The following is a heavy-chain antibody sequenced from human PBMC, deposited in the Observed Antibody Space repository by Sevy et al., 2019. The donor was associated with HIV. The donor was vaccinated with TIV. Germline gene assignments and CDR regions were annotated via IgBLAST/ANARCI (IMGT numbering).Heavy chain of an antibody. CDR3: AREHITGSKPDSFDS. V-gene: IGHV3-7*01. CDR1: GFTFSNYW. Sequence: GGSLRLSCAASGFTFSNYWMSWVRQAPGKGLECVANINQDGSGKYYLDSVKGRFIVSRDNAKNSLYLQMNSLRAEDSAVYYCAREHITGSKPDSFDSWGQGTLVTVSS. CDR2: INQDGSGK. D-gene: IGHD1-7*01. J-gene: IGHJ4*02.